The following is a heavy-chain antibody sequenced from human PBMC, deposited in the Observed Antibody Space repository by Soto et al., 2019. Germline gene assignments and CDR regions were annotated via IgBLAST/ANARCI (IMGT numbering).Heavy chain of an antibody. CDR1: GGTFSSYA. CDR3: ATRTTMVTYCMDS. Sequence: SVKVSCKASGGTFSSYAISWVRQAPGQGLEWMGGIIPIFGTANYAQKFQGRVTITADESTSTAYMELSSLRSEDTAVYYCATRTTMVTYCMDSWGRGPTVGVSS. J-gene: IGHJ6*02. CDR2: IIPIFGTA. V-gene: IGHV1-69*13. D-gene: IGHD3-10*01.